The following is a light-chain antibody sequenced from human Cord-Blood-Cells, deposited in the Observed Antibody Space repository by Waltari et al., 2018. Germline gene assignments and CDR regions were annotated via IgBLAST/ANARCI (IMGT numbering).Light chain of an antibody. J-gene: IGLJ2*01. Sequence: QSALTQPASVSGSPGQSITIPCTGTSSDVGRYNLFSWYQQHPGKAPKLMLYEGSKRPSGVSNRFSGSKSGNTASLTISGLQAEDEADYYCCSYAGSSTVFGGGTKLTVL. CDR2: EGS. V-gene: IGLV2-23*01. CDR3: CSYAGSSTV. CDR1: SSDVGRYNL.